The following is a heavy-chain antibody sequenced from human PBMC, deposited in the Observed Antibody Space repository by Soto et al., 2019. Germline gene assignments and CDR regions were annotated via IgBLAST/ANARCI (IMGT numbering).Heavy chain of an antibody. CDR2: ISSSSSYI. J-gene: IGHJ6*02. CDR1: GFTFSSYS. CDR3: ARHNTAAPYDSSGSPYYYYGMDV. V-gene: IGHV3-21*01. D-gene: IGHD3-22*01. Sequence: PGGSLRLSCAASGFTFSSYSMNWVRQAPGKGLEWVSSISSSSSYIYYADSVKGRFTISRDNAKNSLYLQMNSLRAEDTAVYYCARHNTAAPYDSSGSPYYYYGMDVWGQGTTVTVSS.